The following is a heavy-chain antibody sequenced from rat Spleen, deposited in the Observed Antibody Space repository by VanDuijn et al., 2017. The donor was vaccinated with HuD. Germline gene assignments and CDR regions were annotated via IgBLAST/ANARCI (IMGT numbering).Heavy chain of an antibody. J-gene: IGHJ2*01. V-gene: IGHV5-29*01. D-gene: IGHD1-1*01. CDR2: ISYDGSST. CDR3: ARHPDYSNYFDY. CDR1: GFTFSDYY. Sequence: EVQLVESDGGLVQPGRSLKLSCAASGFTFSDYYMAWVRQAPTKGLAWVARISYDGSSTYYRDSVKGRFTISRDNAKSILYLQMDSLRSEDTATYYCARHPDYSNYFDYWGQGVMVTVSS.